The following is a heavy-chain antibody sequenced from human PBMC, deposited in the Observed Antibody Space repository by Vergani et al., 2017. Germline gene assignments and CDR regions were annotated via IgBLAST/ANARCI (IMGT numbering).Heavy chain of an antibody. D-gene: IGHD3-10*01. Sequence: EVQLVESGGGLVQPGGSLRLSCAASGFTFSSYAMSWVRQAPGKGLEWVGFIRSKAYGGTTEYAASVKGRFTISRDDSKSIAYLQMNSLKTEDTAVYYCTRDFRLPPAVLGVYYGMDVWGQGTTVTVSS. V-gene: IGHV3-49*04. CDR1: GFTFSSYA. CDR2: IRSKAYGGTT. CDR3: TRDFRLPPAVLGVYYGMDV. J-gene: IGHJ6*02.